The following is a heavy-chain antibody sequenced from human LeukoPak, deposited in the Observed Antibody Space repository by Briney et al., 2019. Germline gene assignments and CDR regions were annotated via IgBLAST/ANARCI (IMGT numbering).Heavy chain of an antibody. V-gene: IGHV3-23*01. CDR2: ITGSGGST. J-gene: IGHJ4*02. Sequence: PGGSLRLSCAVSGFTFSSCAMSWVRQAPGKGLEWVSAITGSGGSTYYADSVKGRFTISRDNSKNTLYLQMNSLRAEDTAVYYCAKHVRSDQLLREDGHYGDYWGQGTLVTVSS. CDR1: GFTFSSCA. D-gene: IGHD2-2*01. CDR3: AKHVRSDQLLREDGHYGDY.